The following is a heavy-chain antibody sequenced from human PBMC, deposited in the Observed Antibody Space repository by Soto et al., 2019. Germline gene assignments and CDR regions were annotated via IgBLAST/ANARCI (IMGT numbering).Heavy chain of an antibody. CDR1: GYTFTTYG. V-gene: IGHV1-18*01. CDR2: ISAYNGNT. D-gene: IGHD2-21*02. CDR3: ARYCAFDCRPGMDV. Sequence: QVQLVQSGPEVKEPGASVKVSCKASGYTFTTYGISWVRRAPGQGLEWMGWISAYNGNTNCAQNLQDRVTMTTDTSTTTDYMELRSRRYDDTAVYYCARYCAFDCRPGMDVWGQGTTGNVSS. J-gene: IGHJ6*02.